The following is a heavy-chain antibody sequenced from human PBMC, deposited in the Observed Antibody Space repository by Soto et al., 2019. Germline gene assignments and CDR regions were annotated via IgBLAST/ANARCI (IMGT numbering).Heavy chain of an antibody. CDR3: ARGFPSMTYYGEYYFDY. V-gene: IGHV3-53*01. D-gene: IGHD3-10*01. CDR2: FYSGGST. CDR1: GFTVSTNY. Sequence: GGSLRLSCEAFGFTVSTNYMSWVRQTPGKGLEWVSVFYSGGSTFYADSVKGRFTISRDNSRNTLYLQMRSLRAEDTAVYYCARGFPSMTYYGEYYFDYWGQGTLVTVSS. J-gene: IGHJ4*02.